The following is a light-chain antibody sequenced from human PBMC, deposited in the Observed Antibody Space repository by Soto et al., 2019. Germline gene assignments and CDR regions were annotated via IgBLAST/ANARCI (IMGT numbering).Light chain of an antibody. CDR3: QQYNNWWT. CDR1: QSVSSS. V-gene: IGKV3-15*01. Sequence: EVVMTQSPATLSMSPGERATLSCRASQSVSSSLAWYQQKPGQAPRLLIYGASTRATGIPDRFSGSGSETEFTHTISSLQAEDFAIYYCQQYNNWWTFGQGTKVEIK. J-gene: IGKJ1*01. CDR2: GAS.